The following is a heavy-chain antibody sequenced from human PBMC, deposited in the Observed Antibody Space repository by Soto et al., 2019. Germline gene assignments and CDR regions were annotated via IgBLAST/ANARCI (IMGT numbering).Heavy chain of an antibody. Sequence: EVQLVESGGGLVQPGGSLRLSCAASGFTVSSNYMSWVRQAPGKGLELVSVIYSGGSTYYADSVKGRFTISRDNSKNTLYLQMNSLRAEDTAVYYCARDLIVGATNYWGQGTLVTVSS. CDR2: IYSGGST. D-gene: IGHD1-26*01. J-gene: IGHJ4*02. V-gene: IGHV3-66*01. CDR3: ARDLIVGATNY. CDR1: GFTVSSNY.